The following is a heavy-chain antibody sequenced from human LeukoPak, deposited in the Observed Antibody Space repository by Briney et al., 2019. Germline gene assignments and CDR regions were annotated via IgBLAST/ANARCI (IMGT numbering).Heavy chain of an antibody. CDR2: IYTSGST. D-gene: IGHD3-22*01. CDR1: GGSFSGYY. Sequence: SETLSLTCAVYGGSFSGYYWSWIRQPAGKGLEWIGRIYTSGSTNYNPSLKSRVTISVDTSKNQFSLKLSSVTAADTAVYYCARSDYYDSSGFYWGQGTLVTVSS. V-gene: IGHV4-59*10. CDR3: ARSDYYDSSGFY. J-gene: IGHJ4*02.